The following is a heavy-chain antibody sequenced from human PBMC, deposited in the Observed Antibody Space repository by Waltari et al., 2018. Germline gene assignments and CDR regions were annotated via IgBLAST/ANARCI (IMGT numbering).Heavy chain of an antibody. CDR3: ARERGGYGFEP. CDR2: IKQDGSVK. V-gene: IGHV3-7*01. CDR1: GFTFSSYW. Sequence: EVQLVESGGGLVQPGGSLRLSCAASGFTFSSYWMSWVRQAPGKGVEWVANIKQDGSVKYYVDSVKGRFTISIDNAKNSLYLQMNSLRADDTAVYYCARERGGYGFEPWGQGTLVTVSS. J-gene: IGHJ5*02. D-gene: IGHD5-12*01.